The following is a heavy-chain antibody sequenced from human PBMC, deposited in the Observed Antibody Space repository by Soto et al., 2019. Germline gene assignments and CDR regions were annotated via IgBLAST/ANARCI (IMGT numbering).Heavy chain of an antibody. CDR1: GFTFGDYA. Sequence: GGSLRLSCAASGFTFGDYAMSWFRQAPGKGLEWVGFIRSKAYGGTTEYAASVKGRFTISRDDSKSIAYLQMNSLKTEDTAVYYCTRDPVPPFYDILTGYFPPLDYWGQGTLVTVS. J-gene: IGHJ4*02. D-gene: IGHD3-9*01. CDR3: TRDPVPPFYDILTGYFPPLDY. V-gene: IGHV3-49*03. CDR2: IRSKAYGGTT.